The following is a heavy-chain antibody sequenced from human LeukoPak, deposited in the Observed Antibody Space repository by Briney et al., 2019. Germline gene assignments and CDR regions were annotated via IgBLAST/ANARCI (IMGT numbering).Heavy chain of an antibody. D-gene: IGHD6-19*01. Sequence: ASVKVSCKASGYTFTGYYMHWVRQAPGQGLEWMGRINPNSGGTNYAQKFQGRVTMTRDTSISTAYMELSRLRSDDPAVYYCARGSLAVAGNGAEYFQHWGQGTLVTVSS. CDR1: GYTFTGYY. J-gene: IGHJ1*01. V-gene: IGHV1-2*06. CDR2: INPNSGGT. CDR3: ARGSLAVAGNGAEYFQH.